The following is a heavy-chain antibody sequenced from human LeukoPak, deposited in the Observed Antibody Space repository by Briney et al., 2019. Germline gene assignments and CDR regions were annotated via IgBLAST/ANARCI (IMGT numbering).Heavy chain of an antibody. D-gene: IGHD5-18*01. CDR1: GGSFSGYY. J-gene: IGHJ4*02. CDR2: INHSGST. CDR3: ARDIAGYSYALNPPPLSY. V-gene: IGHV4-34*01. Sequence: SETLSLTCAVYGGSFSGYYWSWIRQPPGKGLEWIGEINHSGSTNYNPSLKSRVTISVDTSKNQFSLKLSSVTAADTAVYYCARDIAGYSYALNPPPLSYWGQGTLVTVSS.